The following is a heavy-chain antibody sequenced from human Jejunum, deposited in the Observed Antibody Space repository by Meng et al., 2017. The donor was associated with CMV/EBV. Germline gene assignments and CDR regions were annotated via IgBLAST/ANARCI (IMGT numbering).Heavy chain of an antibody. J-gene: IGHJ2*01. CDR2: INPKSGGT. D-gene: IGHD6-13*01. CDR1: GYAFTGSY. CDR3: AVVNIAPTGVYSYFAL. V-gene: IGHV1-2*06. Sequence: SGYAFTGSYIHRVRQAPGQGLEWMGRINPKSGGTEYAQKFQGRVTMTRDTSISTAYMELSWLRSDDTALYYCAVVNIAPTGVYSYFALWGRGTLVTVSS.